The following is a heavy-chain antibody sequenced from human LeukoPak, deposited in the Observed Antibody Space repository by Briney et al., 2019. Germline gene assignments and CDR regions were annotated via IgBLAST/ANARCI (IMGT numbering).Heavy chain of an antibody. J-gene: IGHJ3*02. CDR2: IIPILGIA. Sequence: SVKVSCKASGGTFSSYTISWVRQAPGQGLEWMGRIIPILGIAKYAQKFQGRVTITADKSTSTAYMGLSSLRSEDTAVYYCARDYYDSSGYYVGDAFDIWGQGTMVTVSS. CDR3: ARDYYDSSGYYVGDAFDI. D-gene: IGHD3-22*01. CDR1: GGTFSSYT. V-gene: IGHV1-69*04.